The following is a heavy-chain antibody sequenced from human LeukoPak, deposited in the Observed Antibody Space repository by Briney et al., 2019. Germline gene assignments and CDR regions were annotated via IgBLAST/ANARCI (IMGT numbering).Heavy chain of an antibody. CDR1: GGTFSSYA. V-gene: IGHV1-69*13. Sequence: SVKVSCKASGGTFSSYAISWVRQAPGQGLEWMGGIIPIFGTADYAQKFQGRVTITADESTSTAYMELSSLRSEDTAVYYCATSYKYSYVPPEPYWGQGTLVTVSS. CDR2: IIPIFGTA. CDR3: ATSYKYSYVPPEPY. D-gene: IGHD5-18*01. J-gene: IGHJ4*02.